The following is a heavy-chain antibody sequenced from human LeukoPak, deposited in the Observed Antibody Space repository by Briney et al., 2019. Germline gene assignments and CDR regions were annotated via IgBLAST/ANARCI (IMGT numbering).Heavy chain of an antibody. V-gene: IGHV3-74*01. Sequence: GGSLRLSCAASGFTFSFYYMHWVRQAPGKGPVWVSHINSDRSNTNYADSVKGRFTISRDNAKNTLYLQMNSLRAEDTAVYYCARDQYSWKAFDTWGQGTMVTVSS. CDR3: ARDQYSWKAFDT. J-gene: IGHJ3*02. D-gene: IGHD1-20*01. CDR2: INSDRSNT. CDR1: GFTFSFYY.